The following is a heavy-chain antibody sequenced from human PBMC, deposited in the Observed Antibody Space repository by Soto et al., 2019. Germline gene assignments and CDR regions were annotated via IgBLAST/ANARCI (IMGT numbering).Heavy chain of an antibody. CDR1: GYTFTSYY. Sequence: ASVKVSCKASGYTFTSYYMHWVRQAPGQGLEWMGIINPSGGSTSYAQKFQGRVTMTRDTSTSTVYMELSSLRSEDTAVYYCARDLTTPYYYDSSGPGRPDAFGIWGQGTMVTVSS. D-gene: IGHD3-22*01. J-gene: IGHJ3*02. CDR3: ARDLTTPYYYDSSGPGRPDAFGI. V-gene: IGHV1-46*01. CDR2: INPSGGST.